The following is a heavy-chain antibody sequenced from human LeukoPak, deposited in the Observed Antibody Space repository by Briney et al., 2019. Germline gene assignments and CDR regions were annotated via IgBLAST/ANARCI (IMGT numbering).Heavy chain of an antibody. CDR1: GYTFTSYG. V-gene: IGHV1-18*01. D-gene: IGHD1-26*01. CDR2: ISAYNCNT. J-gene: IGHJ6*03. CDR3: ARDLARVGASLYMDV. Sequence: ASVKASCQASGYTFTSYGISWVRPARGQGLEWMGWISAYNCNTNYAQKLQGRVTMTTDTSTSTAYMELRSLRSDDTAVYYCARDLARVGASLYMDVWGKGTTVTVSS.